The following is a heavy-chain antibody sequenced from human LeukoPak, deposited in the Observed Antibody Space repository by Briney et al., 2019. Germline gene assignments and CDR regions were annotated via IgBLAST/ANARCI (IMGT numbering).Heavy chain of an antibody. CDR1: GYTFTGYY. D-gene: IGHD6-19*01. CDR2: INPNSGGT. Sequence: ASVKVSCKASGYTFTGYYMHWVRQAPGQGLEWMGWINPNSGGTNYAQKFQGRVTMTRDTSISTAYMELSRLRSDDTAVYYCARDFTAITAVAGIPAINWFDPWGQGTLVTVSS. CDR3: ARDFTAITAVAGIPAINWFDP. J-gene: IGHJ5*02. V-gene: IGHV1-2*02.